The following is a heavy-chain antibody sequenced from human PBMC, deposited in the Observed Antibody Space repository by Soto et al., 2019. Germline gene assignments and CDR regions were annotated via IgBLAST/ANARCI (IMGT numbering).Heavy chain of an antibody. V-gene: IGHV4-59*01. D-gene: IGHD3-22*01. CDR3: VLRSMAVVPEY. J-gene: IGHJ4*02. CDR1: GDSISGYY. Sequence: QVHLQESGPGLVDPSETLSLTCAVSGDSISGYYCLWIRQPPGKGLESIGYLYYGRSANYNPCLTSRVTMSVDTSTNQCSRTRSSMTAADMAVYHCVLRSMAVVPEYWGQGTLVTVSS. CDR2: LYYGRSA.